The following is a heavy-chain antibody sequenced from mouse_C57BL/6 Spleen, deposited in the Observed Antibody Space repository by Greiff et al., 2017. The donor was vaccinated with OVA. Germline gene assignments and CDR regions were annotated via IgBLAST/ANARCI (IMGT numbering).Heavy chain of an antibody. CDR1: GYTFTSYT. CDR2: INPSSGYT. J-gene: IGHJ4*01. Sequence: VQLQQSGAELARPGASVKMSCKASGYTFTSYTMHWVKQRPGQGLEWIGYINPSSGYTKYNQKFKDKATLTADKSYSTAYMQLSSLTSEDSAVYYCARCYYGSSYAMDYWGQGTSVTVSS. CDR3: ARCYYGSSYAMDY. D-gene: IGHD1-1*01. V-gene: IGHV1-4*01.